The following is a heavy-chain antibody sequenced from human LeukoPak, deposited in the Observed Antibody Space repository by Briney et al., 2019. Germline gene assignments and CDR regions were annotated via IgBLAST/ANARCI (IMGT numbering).Heavy chain of an antibody. V-gene: IGHV4-59*08. CDR3: ARQRRGDSGSYYFDY. J-gene: IGHJ4*02. CDR1: GGSISSYY. D-gene: IGHD1-26*01. CDR2: IYYSGST. Sequence: SETLSLTCTVSGGSISSYYWSWIRQPPGKGPEWIGYIYYSGSTNYNPSLKSRVTISVDTSKNQFSLKLSSVTAADTAVYYCARQRRGDSGSYYFDYWGQGTLVTVSS.